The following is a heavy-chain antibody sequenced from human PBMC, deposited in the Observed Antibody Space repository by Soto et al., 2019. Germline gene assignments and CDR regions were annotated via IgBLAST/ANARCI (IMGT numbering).Heavy chain of an antibody. V-gene: IGHV3-23*01. Sequence: GGSLRLSCAASGFTFSSYAMSWVRQAPGKGLEWVSAISGSGGSTYYADSVKGRFTISRDNSKNTLYLQMNSLRAEDTAVYYCAKGSVRGVITAIIDYWGQGTLVTVSS. CDR1: GFTFSSYA. CDR2: ISGSGGST. CDR3: AKGSVRGVITAIIDY. J-gene: IGHJ4*02. D-gene: IGHD3-10*01.